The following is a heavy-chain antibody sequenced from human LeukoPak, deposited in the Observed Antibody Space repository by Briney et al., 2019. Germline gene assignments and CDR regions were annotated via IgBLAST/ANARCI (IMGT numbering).Heavy chain of an antibody. CDR1: GGSFSGYY. D-gene: IGHD3-22*01. J-gene: IGHJ3*02. CDR2: INHSGST. Sequence: PSETLSLTCAVYGGSFSGYYWSWIRQPPGKGLEWIGEINHSGSTNYNPSLKSRVTISVDTSKNQFSLKLSSVTAADTAVYYCARKRYYYDSSGSYDAFDIWGQETMVTVSS. CDR3: ARKRYYYDSSGSYDAFDI. V-gene: IGHV4-34*01.